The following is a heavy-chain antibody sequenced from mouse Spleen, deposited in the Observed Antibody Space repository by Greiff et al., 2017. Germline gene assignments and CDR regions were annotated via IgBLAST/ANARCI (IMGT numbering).Heavy chain of an antibody. V-gene: IGHV1-69*02. D-gene: IGHD1-2*01. Sequence: VQLQQSGAELVKPGASVKLSCKASGYTFTSYWMHWVKQRPGQGLEWIGEIDPSDSYTNYNQKFKGKATLTVDKSSSTAYMQLSSLTSEDSAVHYCARIPYGYTYWGQGTLVTVSA. J-gene: IGHJ3*01. CDR2: IDPSDSYT. CDR3: ARIPYGYTY. CDR1: GYTFTSYW.